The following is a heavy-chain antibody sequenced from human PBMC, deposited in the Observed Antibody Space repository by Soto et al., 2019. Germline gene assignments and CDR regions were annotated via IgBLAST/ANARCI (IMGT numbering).Heavy chain of an antibody. CDR1: GFTFSSYW. V-gene: IGHV3-7*01. CDR3: AREWCSGGSCQSIMDV. J-gene: IGHJ6*02. Sequence: GGSLRLSCATSGFTFSSYWMSWVRQAPGKGLEWVANIKQDGSEKYYVDSVKGRFTISRDNAKNSLYLQMNSLRAEDTAVYYCAREWCSGGSCQSIMDVWGQGTTVTVSS. CDR2: IKQDGSEK. D-gene: IGHD2-15*01.